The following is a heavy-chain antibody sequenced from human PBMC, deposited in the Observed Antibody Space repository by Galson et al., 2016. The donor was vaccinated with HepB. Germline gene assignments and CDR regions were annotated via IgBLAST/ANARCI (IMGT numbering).Heavy chain of an antibody. V-gene: IGHV4-61*01. CDR3: ARASGPLTYYYDSSGYEDY. CDR1: GGSVSSGTYC. D-gene: IGHD3-22*01. Sequence: EPLSLTCTVSGGSVSSGTYCWSWIRQPPGKGLDWIGYIHDSGSTNYNPSLKSRVTISVDTSKNQFSLRLNSVTAADTAVYYCARASGPLTYYYDSSGYEDYWGQGTLVTVSS. J-gene: IGHJ4*02. CDR2: IHDSGST.